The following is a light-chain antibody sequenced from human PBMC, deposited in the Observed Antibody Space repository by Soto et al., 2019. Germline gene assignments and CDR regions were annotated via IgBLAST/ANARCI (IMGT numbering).Light chain of an antibody. CDR2: EVD. CDR1: SSDVGGYNY. Sequence: QSVLAQPASASGSPGQSTIISCTGTSSDVGGYNYVSWYQQHPGKAPKFLIYEVDNRASGVSDRFSGSKSGNTASLTISGLQAEDEADYYCSSYTSSNTLVFGTGTKLTVL. J-gene: IGLJ1*01. CDR3: SSYTSSNTLV. V-gene: IGLV2-14*01.